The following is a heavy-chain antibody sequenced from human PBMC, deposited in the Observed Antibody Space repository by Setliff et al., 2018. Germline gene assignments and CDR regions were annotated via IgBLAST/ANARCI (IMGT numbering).Heavy chain of an antibody. CDR3: ARQPMDTIMVTFDY. J-gene: IGHJ4*02. Sequence: ASVKVSCKASGYIFTSYGFSWVRQAPGQGLEWMGWISTYNGKTNYAQKFQGRVTMTTDTSTSTAYMELRSLRSDDTAVYYCARQPMDTIMVTFDYWGQGILVTVSS. D-gene: IGHD5-12*01. V-gene: IGHV1-18*01. CDR1: GYIFTSYG. CDR2: ISTYNGKT.